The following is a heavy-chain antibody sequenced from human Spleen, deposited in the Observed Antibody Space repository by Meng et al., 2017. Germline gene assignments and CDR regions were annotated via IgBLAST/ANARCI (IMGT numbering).Heavy chain of an antibody. V-gene: IGHV3-48*03. Sequence: GESLKISCAASGFTFSSYEMNWVRQAPGKGLEWVSYISSSGSTIYYADSVKGRFTISRDNAKNSLYLQMNSLRAEDTAVYYCATHSSSWYFEGYFNYWGQGTLVTVSS. CDR3: ATHSSSWYFEGYFNY. D-gene: IGHD6-13*01. CDR1: GFTFSSYE. J-gene: IGHJ4*02. CDR2: ISSSGSTI.